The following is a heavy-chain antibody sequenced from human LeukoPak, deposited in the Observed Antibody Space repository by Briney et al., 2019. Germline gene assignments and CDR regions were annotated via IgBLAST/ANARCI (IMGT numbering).Heavy chain of an antibody. CDR3: ARLDSSGPNLDY. V-gene: IGHV4-59*08. D-gene: IGHD3-22*01. J-gene: IGHJ4*02. CDR1: GGSISSYY. Sequence: SETLSLTCTVSGGSISSYYWSWIRQPPGKGLECIGYIYYSGSTNYNPSLKSRVTISVDTSKNQFSLKLSSVTAADTAVYYCARLDSSGPNLDYWGQGTLVTVSS. CDR2: IYYSGST.